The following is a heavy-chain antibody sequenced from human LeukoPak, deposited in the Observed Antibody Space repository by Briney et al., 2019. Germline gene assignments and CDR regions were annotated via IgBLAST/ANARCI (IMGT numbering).Heavy chain of an antibody. J-gene: IGHJ6*03. D-gene: IGHD1-26*01. Sequence: SGGSLRLSCAASGFTFSDYYMSWIRQAPGKGLEWVSYISSSGSTIYYADSVKGRFTISRDNAKNSLYLQMNSLRAEDTAVYYCARVRAGARSGYYMDVWGKGNTVTVSS. CDR3: ARVRAGARSGYYMDV. CDR1: GFTFSDYY. CDR2: ISSSGSTI. V-gene: IGHV3-11*01.